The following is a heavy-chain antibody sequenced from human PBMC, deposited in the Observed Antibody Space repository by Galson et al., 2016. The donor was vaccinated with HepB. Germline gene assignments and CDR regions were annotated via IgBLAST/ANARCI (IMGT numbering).Heavy chain of an antibody. V-gene: IGHV3-33*01. CDR3: ARDAKYMGRPSDPYYNYWYMDV. J-gene: IGHJ6*03. CDR1: GFTFSSYG. CDR2: IWYDGSIK. Sequence: SLRLSCAASGFTFSSYGVHWVRQAPGKGLEWVAVIWYDGSIKFYADSVKGRFTISRDSSRNTVYLQMNSLRAEDTAVYYCARDAKYMGRPSDPYYNYWYMDVWGKGATVTVSS. D-gene: IGHD6-6*01.